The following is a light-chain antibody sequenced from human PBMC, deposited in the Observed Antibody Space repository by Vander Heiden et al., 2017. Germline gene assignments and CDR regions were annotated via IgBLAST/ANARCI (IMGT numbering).Light chain of an antibody. CDR2: GAS. CDR3: LQDESYPLT. J-gene: IGKJ4*01. Sequence: AIHMTQSPSFLSASVGERVSITCRASQDISNDLGWYQQKPGQAPKLLIYGASSLQSGVPSRFSGSGSGTDFTLTINSLQPEDFATYYCLQDESYPLTFGGGTKVEVK. CDR1: QDISND. V-gene: IGKV1-6*01.